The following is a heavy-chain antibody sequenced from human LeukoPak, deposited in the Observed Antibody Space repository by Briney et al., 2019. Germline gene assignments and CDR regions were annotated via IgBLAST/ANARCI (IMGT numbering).Heavy chain of an antibody. CDR2: LYHTGAV. CDR1: GVSITGDSYY. V-gene: IGHV4-39*01. Sequence: PSGTLSLTCTVSGVSITGDSYYWAWIRQPPGKNLEWIGSLYHTGAVHYNPSLRSRVTIAEDTPKNQFSLKLASVTAADTAIYYCARHGGFTPPDYWGQGTLVTVSS. J-gene: IGHJ4*02. CDR3: ARHGGFTPPDY.